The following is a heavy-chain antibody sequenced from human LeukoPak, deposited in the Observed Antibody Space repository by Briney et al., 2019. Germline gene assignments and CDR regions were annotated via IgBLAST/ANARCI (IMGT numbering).Heavy chain of an antibody. CDR2: IYYRGST. CDR1: GGSTSSYY. V-gene: IGHV4-59*08. J-gene: IGHJ4*02. Sequence: KPSQTLSLTCTVPGGSTSSYYWSWIRPPPRNVLEWLGYIYYRGSTNYNPSLKSRVNISVDTSKHQFSLKLTSVTGADTAVYYCARQSGWLQKSSFDYWGQGTLVSVSS. D-gene: IGHD5-24*01. CDR3: ARQSGWLQKSSFDY.